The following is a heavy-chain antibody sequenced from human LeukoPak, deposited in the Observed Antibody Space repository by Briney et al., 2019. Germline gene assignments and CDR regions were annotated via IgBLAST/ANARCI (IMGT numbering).Heavy chain of an antibody. J-gene: IGHJ2*01. D-gene: IGHD2-21*01. CDR2: ISSSSSYI. CDR1: GYTFSSYS. V-gene: IGHV3-21*01. Sequence: GGSLRPSCAASGYTFSSYSMNWVRQAPGKGLEWVSSISSSSSYIYYADSVKGRFTISRDNAKNSLCLQMNSLRAEDTAVYYCAREREGHCLANGYFDPWGRGTLVTVSS. CDR3: AREREGHCLANGYFDP.